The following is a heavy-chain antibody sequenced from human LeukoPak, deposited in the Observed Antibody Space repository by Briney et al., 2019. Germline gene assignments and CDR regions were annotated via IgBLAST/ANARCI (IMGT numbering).Heavy chain of an antibody. CDR2: IYYSGST. CDR3: ARSIAVAGMSAFDV. D-gene: IGHD6-19*01. CDR1: GYSIRSSNW. V-gene: IGHV4-28*01. J-gene: IGHJ3*01. Sequence: SETLSLTCAVSGYSIRSSNWWGWIRQPPGKGLEWIGDIYYSGSTYYNPSLKSRVTMSVDTPKNQFSLILSSVTAVDTAVYYCARSIAVAGMSAFDVWGQGTMVTVSS.